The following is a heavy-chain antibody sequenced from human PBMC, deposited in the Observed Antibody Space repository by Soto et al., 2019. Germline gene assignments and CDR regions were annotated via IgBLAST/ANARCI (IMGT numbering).Heavy chain of an antibody. Sequence: KASETLSLTCTVSGGSISSYYWNWIRQPPGKGLEWIGYIYYSGDTNYNPSLKSRVTISVDTSKNQFSLSLSSLTAADTAVYYCARDTRYGVLDYWGQGTLVTVSS. J-gene: IGHJ4*02. CDR3: ARDTRYGVLDY. V-gene: IGHV4-59*01. CDR2: IYYSGDT. D-gene: IGHD4-17*01. CDR1: GGSISSYY.